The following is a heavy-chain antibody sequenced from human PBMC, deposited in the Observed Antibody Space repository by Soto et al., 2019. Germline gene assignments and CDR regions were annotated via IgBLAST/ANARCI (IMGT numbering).Heavy chain of an antibody. Sequence: GGSLRLSCAASGFTFSSYAMSWVRQAPGKGLEWVSAISGSGGSTYYADSVKGRFTISRDNSKNTLYLQMNSLSAEDTAVYYCARTYDILTGYYPWSYGMDVWGQGTTVTVSS. J-gene: IGHJ6*02. CDR1: GFTFSSYA. V-gene: IGHV3-23*01. CDR3: ARTYDILTGYYPWSYGMDV. D-gene: IGHD3-9*01. CDR2: ISGSGGST.